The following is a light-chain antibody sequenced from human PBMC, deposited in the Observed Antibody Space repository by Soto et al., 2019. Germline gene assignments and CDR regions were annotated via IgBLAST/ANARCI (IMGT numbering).Light chain of an antibody. CDR2: GVS. J-gene: IGKJ4*01. CDR1: QSVSNSH. V-gene: IGKV3-20*01. Sequence: EIVLTQSPGTLSLSPGERATLSCRASQSVSNSHLAWHRQKPGQAPRLLIFGVSRRAAGIPDRFSGSGSGTDFTLTIYRLEPEDYAVYYCQQYDKSPLTFGGGTKVEIK. CDR3: QQYDKSPLT.